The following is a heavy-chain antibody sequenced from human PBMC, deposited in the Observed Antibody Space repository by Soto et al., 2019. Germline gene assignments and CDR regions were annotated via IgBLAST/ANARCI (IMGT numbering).Heavy chain of an antibody. V-gene: IGHV2-5*02. Sequence: SGPTLVNPTQTLTLTCTFSGFSLSTSGVGVGWIRQPPGKALEWLALIYWDDDKRYSPSLKSRLTITKDASKNQVVLTMTNMDPVDTATYYCAHSWNYDFWSVKVPFFDYWGQGTLVTVSS. J-gene: IGHJ4*02. D-gene: IGHD3-3*01. CDR3: AHSWNYDFWSVKVPFFDY. CDR2: IYWDDDK. CDR1: GFSLSTSGVG.